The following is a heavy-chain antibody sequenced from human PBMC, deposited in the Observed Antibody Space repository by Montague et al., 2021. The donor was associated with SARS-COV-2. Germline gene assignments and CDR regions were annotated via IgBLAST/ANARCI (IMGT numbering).Heavy chain of an antibody. J-gene: IGHJ4*02. CDR1: GFSLSTSGMC. CDR2: IDWDDDK. V-gene: IGHV2-70*01. D-gene: IGHD4-23*01. CDR3: ARSYGTTVVTRAFDY. Sequence: PALVKPTQTLTLTCTFSGFSLSTSGMCASWIRQPPGKALEWLTLIDWDDDKYYSTSLKTRLTISKDTSKNQVVLTMTNMDPVDTATYYCARSYGTTVVTRAFDYWGRGTLVTVSS.